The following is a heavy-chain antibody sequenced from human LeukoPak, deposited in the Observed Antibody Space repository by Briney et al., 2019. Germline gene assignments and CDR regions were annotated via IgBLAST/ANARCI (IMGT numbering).Heavy chain of an antibody. J-gene: IGHJ4*02. Sequence: PGGSLRLSCAASGFTFSSYAMHWVRQAPGKGLEWVAVISYDGSNKYYADSVKGRFTISRDNSKNTLYLQMNSLRAEDTAVYYCARESPDYYDSSGYYHRRGDFDYWGQGTLVTVSS. V-gene: IGHV3-30-3*01. CDR3: ARESPDYYDSSGYYHRRGDFDY. CDR2: ISYDGSNK. CDR1: GFTFSSYA. D-gene: IGHD3-22*01.